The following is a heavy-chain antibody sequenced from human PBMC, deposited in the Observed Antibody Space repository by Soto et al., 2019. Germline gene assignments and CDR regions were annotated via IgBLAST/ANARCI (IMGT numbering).Heavy chain of an antibody. V-gene: IGHV4-31*03. CDR1: GGSISSGGYY. D-gene: IGHD4-17*01. Sequence: QVQLQESGPGLVKPSQILSLTCTVSGGSISSGGYYWSWIRQHPGKGLEWIGYIYYSGSTYYNPSLKSRVTISVDTSKNQFSLKLSSVTAADTAVYYCANQNIDYGDYVGAGAFDIWGQGTMVTVSS. CDR3: ANQNIDYGDYVGAGAFDI. J-gene: IGHJ3*02. CDR2: IYYSGST.